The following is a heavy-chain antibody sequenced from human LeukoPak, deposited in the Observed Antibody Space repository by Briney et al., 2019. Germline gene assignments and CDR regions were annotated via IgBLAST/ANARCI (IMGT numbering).Heavy chain of an antibody. CDR3: AKTMKVTTYYYGSGTWAPGY. D-gene: IGHD3-10*01. CDR2: ITGSGDST. V-gene: IGHV3-23*01. Sequence: GGSLRLSCGDSGFTFGSYAMSWVRQAPGKGLEWVSTITGSGDSTYYADSVKGRFAISRDNSKNTLYLQMNSLRAEDTAVYYCAKTMKVTTYYYGSGTWAPGYWGQGTLVTVSS. CDR1: GFTFGSYA. J-gene: IGHJ4*02.